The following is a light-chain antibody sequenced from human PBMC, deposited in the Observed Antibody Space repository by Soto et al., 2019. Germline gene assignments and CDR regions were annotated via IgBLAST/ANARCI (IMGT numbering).Light chain of an antibody. Sequence: QSALTQPASVSGSPGQSITISCTGTSSDVGGYNYVSWYQQHPGKAPKLMIYEVSHRPSGVSNRCSGSKSGNTASLTISGRQAEDEADYYCSSYTSSSTLVFGGGTKVTVL. CDR1: SSDVGGYNY. J-gene: IGLJ2*01. V-gene: IGLV2-14*01. CDR2: EVS. CDR3: SSYTSSSTLV.